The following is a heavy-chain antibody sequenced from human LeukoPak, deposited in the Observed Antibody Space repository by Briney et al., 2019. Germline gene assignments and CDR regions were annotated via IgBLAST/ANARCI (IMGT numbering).Heavy chain of an antibody. D-gene: IGHD2-15*01. CDR1: GDTLTSYY. CDR2: INPSGGST. CDR3: AREFYCRGGSCYSGYFDY. V-gene: IGHV1-46*01. J-gene: IGHJ4*02. Sequence: SVSASRTASGDTLTSYYIQSVPQTPGQGLEWRGVINPSGGSTSYAQKFQGRVTMTRDMYTSTVYMELSSLRAEDTAVYYCAREFYCRGGSCYSGYFDYWGQGTLVTVSS.